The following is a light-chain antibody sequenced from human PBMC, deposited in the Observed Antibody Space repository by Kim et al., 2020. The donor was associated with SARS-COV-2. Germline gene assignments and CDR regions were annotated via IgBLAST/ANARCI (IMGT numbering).Light chain of an antibody. J-gene: IGKJ2*01. Sequence: DIQMTQSPSTLSASVGDRVTITCRASQSIDTWLAWYQQKPGKAPKLLIHRTSNLESGVPSRFSGSGSGTEFTLTISSLQPDDFATYYCQQHNSYSRTFGQGTKLEI. V-gene: IGKV1-5*03. CDR1: QSIDTW. CDR3: QQHNSYSRT. CDR2: RTS.